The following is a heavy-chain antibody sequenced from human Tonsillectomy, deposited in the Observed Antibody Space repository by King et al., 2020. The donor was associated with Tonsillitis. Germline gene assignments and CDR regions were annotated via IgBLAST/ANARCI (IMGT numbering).Heavy chain of an antibody. CDR2: IYYSGST. D-gene: IGHD6-13*01. Sequence: PLQESGPGLVKPSETLSLTCTVSGGSISSYYWSWLRQPPGKGLEWIGYIYYSGSTNYNPSLKSRLTISVDMSKNQFSLELTSVTAADTAVYYCARDAAAGPYYFDSWGQGTLVTVSS. V-gene: IGHV4-59*01. J-gene: IGHJ4*02. CDR1: GGSISSYY. CDR3: ARDAAAGPYYFDS.